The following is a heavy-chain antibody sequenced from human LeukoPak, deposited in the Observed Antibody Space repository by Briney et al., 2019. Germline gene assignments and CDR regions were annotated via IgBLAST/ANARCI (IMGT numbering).Heavy chain of an antibody. CDR1: GGTFSSYA. CDR3: ARGYSNYYHMDV. Sequence: SVKVSCKASGGTFSSYAISWVRQAPGQGLEWMGGIIPIFGTANYAQKFQGRVTITTDESTSTAYMELSSLRSEDTAVYYCARGYSNYYHMDVWGKGTTVTVSS. V-gene: IGHV1-69*05. CDR2: IIPIFGTA. D-gene: IGHD1-26*01. J-gene: IGHJ6*03.